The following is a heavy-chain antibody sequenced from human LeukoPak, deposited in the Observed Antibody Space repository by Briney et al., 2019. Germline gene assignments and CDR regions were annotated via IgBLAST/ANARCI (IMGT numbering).Heavy chain of an antibody. V-gene: IGHV3-21*01. D-gene: IGHD3-22*01. CDR3: ARDRPNYYGSDGHYYRRDGDY. CDR1: GFTFSSYS. J-gene: IGHJ4*02. Sequence: GGSLRLSCAASGFTFSSYSMNWVRQAPGKGLEWVSSISSSSSYIYYADSVKGRFTISRDNAKNSLYLQMNSLRAEETAVYYCARDRPNYYGSDGHYYRRDGDYWGRGTLVSVSS. CDR2: ISSSSSYI.